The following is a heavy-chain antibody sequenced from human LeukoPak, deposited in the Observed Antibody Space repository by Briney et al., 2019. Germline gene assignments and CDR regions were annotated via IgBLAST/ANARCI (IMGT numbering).Heavy chain of an antibody. J-gene: IGHJ4*02. D-gene: IGHD1-1*01. Sequence: GGSLRLSCAASGFSFISYWMSWVRQAPGKGLEWVANIKQDGSAKNYVDSVKGRFTISRDNATNSLYLQLNSLRAEDTAVYYCAGCAGNSCYFDYWGQGTLVIVSS. V-gene: IGHV3-7*01. CDR1: GFSFISYW. CDR2: IKQDGSAK. CDR3: AGCAGNSCYFDY.